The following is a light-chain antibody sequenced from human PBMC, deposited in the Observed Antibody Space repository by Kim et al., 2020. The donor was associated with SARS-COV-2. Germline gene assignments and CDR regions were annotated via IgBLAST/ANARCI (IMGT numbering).Light chain of an antibody. CDR3: NSRASSGDHWV. V-gene: IGLV3-19*01. Sequence: SSELTQDPAVSVALGQTVRITCQGDTLRSSFASWYQQRPGQAPILVMYDKSNRPSGIPGRFSATSSGNTASLIITGAQAEDEADYYCNSRASSGDHWVFG. CDR1: TLRSSF. CDR2: DKS. J-gene: IGLJ2*01.